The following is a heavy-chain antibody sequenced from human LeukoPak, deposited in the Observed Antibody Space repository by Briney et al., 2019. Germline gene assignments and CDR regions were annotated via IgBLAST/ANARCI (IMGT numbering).Heavy chain of an antibody. CDR3: AKGPASTWYKYYFDY. J-gene: IGHJ4*02. CDR1: GFTFSNYA. Sequence: GGSLRLSCAASGFTFSNYAMSWVRQAPGKGLEWVSAISGSAGSTYYADSVKGRFTNSRDNSRNTLYLQMNSLRAEDTALYYCAKGPASTWYKYYFDYWGQGTLVTVSS. V-gene: IGHV3-23*01. D-gene: IGHD6-13*01. CDR2: ISGSAGST.